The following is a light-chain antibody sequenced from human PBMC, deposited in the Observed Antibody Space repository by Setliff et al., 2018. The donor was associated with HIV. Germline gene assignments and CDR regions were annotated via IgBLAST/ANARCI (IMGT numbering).Light chain of an antibody. Sequence: QSALTQPVSVSGSPGQSITLSCTGTSSEVGSYNLVSWYQHHPGKAPKLMIYEVSKRPSGVSNRFSGSKSGNTASLTISGLQAEDEADYYCCSYAGSSTYVFGTGTKV. CDR2: EVS. CDR1: SSEVGSYNL. CDR3: CSYAGSSTYV. V-gene: IGLV2-23*02. J-gene: IGLJ1*01.